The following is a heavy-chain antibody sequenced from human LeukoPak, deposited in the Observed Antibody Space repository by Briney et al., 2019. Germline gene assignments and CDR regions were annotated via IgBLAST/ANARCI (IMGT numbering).Heavy chain of an antibody. CDR3: ARGGIQVSGIDGFDY. V-gene: IGHV3-13*01. CDR2: IGIRGDT. CDR1: GFTFIDYD. D-gene: IGHD6-19*01. J-gene: IGHJ4*02. Sequence: PGGSLRLSCAASGFTFIDYDMHWVRQVIGKGLEWVSAIGIRGDTHYSGSVKGRFTISRGNAESSLYLQMNSLRAEDTAVYYCARGGIQVSGIDGFDYWGQGTLVTVSS.